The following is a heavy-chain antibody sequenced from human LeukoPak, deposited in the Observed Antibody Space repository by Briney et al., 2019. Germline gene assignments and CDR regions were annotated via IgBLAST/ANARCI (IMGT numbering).Heavy chain of an antibody. CDR1: GESFSGYY. D-gene: IGHD3-3*01. J-gene: IGHJ6*02. CDR2: INHSGST. Sequence: SETLSLTCAVYGESFSGYYWSWIRQPPGKGLEWIGEINHSGSTNYNPSLKSRVTISVDTSKNQFSLKLSSVTAADTAVYYCARSHRNVLRFLEWFSHGMDVWGQGTTVTVSS. CDR3: ARSHRNVLRFLEWFSHGMDV. V-gene: IGHV4-34*01.